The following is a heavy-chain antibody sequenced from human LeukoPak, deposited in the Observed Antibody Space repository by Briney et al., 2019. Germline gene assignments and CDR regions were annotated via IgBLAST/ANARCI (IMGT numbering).Heavy chain of an antibody. J-gene: IGHJ3*02. CDR1: GYTFTSYG. CDR2: ISAYNGNT. Sequence: ASVKVSCKASGYTFTSYGISWVRQAPGQGLEWMGWISAYNGNTNYAQKLQGRVTMTTDTSTSTAYMELRSLRSDDTAVYYCARDPGPTPPPGNDAFDIWGQGTMVTVSS. CDR3: ARDPGPTPPPGNDAFDI. V-gene: IGHV1-18*01. D-gene: IGHD1-14*01.